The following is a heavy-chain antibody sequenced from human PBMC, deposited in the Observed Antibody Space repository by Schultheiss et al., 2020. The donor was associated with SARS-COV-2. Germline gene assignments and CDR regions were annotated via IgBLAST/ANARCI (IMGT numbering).Heavy chain of an antibody. J-gene: IGHJ4*02. CDR3: ARDSSEQWLVEGAESSQVDY. D-gene: IGHD6-19*01. CDR2: ISYDGSNK. CDR1: GFTFSDYY. Sequence: GGSLRLSCAASGFTFSDYYMSWIRQAPGKGLEWVAVISYDGSNKYYADSVKGRFTISRDNSKNTLYLQMNSLRAEDTAVYYCARDSSEQWLVEGAESSQVDYWGQGTLVTVSS. V-gene: IGHV3-30*03.